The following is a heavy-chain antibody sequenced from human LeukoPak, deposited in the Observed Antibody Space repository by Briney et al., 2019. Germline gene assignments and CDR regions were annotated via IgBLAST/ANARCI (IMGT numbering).Heavy chain of an antibody. CDR2: IRYDGSNK. D-gene: IGHD3-10*01. CDR3: ANLGEVRGVDPDSDYYYYYMDV. J-gene: IGHJ6*03. CDR1: GFTFSSYG. V-gene: IGHV3-30*02. Sequence: PGGSLRLSCAASGFTFSSYGMHWVRQAPGKGLEWVAFIRYDGSNKYYADSVKGRFTISRDNSKNTLYLQMNSLRAEDTAVYYCANLGEVRGVDPDSDYYYYYMDVWGKGTTVTISS.